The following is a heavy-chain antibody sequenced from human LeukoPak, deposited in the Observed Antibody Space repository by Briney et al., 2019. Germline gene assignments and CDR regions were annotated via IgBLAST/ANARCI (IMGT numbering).Heavy chain of an antibody. V-gene: IGHV3-64*02. CDR2: ISTKGGST. Sequence: GGALRLSCAASGFIFSNYAMYWVRQAPGKGLESVAAISTKGGSTSYVDSVKGRMTISRDDSKNTLFLQMGSLTTDDMGLYFCARDRSGAFDYWGQGTLVTVSS. J-gene: IGHJ4*02. CDR3: ARDRSGAFDY. CDR1: GFIFSNYA. D-gene: IGHD6-19*01.